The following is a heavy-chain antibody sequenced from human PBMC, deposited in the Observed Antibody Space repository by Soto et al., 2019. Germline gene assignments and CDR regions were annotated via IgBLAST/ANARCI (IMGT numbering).Heavy chain of an antibody. J-gene: IGHJ4*02. D-gene: IGHD3-22*01. CDR1: GFTFSSYE. CDR2: IRSSGRSI. CDR3: TRVRDSNDY. Sequence: GGSLRLSCVGSGFTFSSYEMNWVRQAPGKGLEWVSNIRSSGRSINYADSVKGRFTISRDNAKNSLCLQMNSLRAEDTAVYYCTRVRDSNDYWGQGTLVTVSS. V-gene: IGHV3-48*03.